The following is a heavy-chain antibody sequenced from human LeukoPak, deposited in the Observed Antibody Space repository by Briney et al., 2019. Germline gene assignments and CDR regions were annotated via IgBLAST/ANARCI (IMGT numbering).Heavy chain of an antibody. CDR1: GGSVSSGSYY. Sequence: SETLSLTCTVSGGSVSSGSYYWSWIRQPPGKGLEWIGYIYYSGSTNYNPSLKSRVTISVDTSKNQFSLKLSSVTAADTAVYYCASDYGDYVFDYWGQGTLVTVS. CDR2: IYYSGST. CDR3: ASDYGDYVFDY. V-gene: IGHV4-61*01. D-gene: IGHD4-17*01. J-gene: IGHJ4*02.